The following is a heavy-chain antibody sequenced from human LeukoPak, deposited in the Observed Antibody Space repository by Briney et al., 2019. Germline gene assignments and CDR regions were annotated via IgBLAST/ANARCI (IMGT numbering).Heavy chain of an antibody. CDR2: INSDGSST. D-gene: IGHD4-17*01. Sequence: GGSLRLSCAASGFTFSSYWMHWVRQAPGRGLVWVSRINSDGSSTSYADSVKGRFTISRDNAKNTLYLQMNSLRAEDTAVYYCARRMTTVTTFDYWGQGTLVTVSS. CDR3: ARRMTTVTTFDY. V-gene: IGHV3-74*01. CDR1: GFTFSSYW. J-gene: IGHJ4*02.